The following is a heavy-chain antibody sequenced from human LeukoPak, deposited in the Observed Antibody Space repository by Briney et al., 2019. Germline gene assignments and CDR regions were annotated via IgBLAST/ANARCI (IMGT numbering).Heavy chain of an antibody. CDR2: IYHSGST. Sequence: PSETLSLTCTVSGYSISSGYYWGWIRQPPGKGLEWIGEIYHSGSTNYNPSLKSRVTISVDKSKNQFSLKLSSVTAADTAVYYCARDESSSWYSLDYWGQGTLVTVSS. D-gene: IGHD6-13*01. CDR1: GYSISSGYY. J-gene: IGHJ4*02. V-gene: IGHV4-38-2*02. CDR3: ARDESSSWYSLDY.